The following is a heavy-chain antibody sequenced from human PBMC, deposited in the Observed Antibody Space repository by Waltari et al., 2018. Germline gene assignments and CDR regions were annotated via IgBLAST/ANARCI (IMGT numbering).Heavy chain of an antibody. CDR1: GGSFSGYY. V-gene: IGHV4-34*01. CDR2: INHIGST. Sequence: QVQLQQWGAGLLTPSETLSLPCAVYGGSFSGYYWSWIRQPPGKGLEWIGEINHIGSTNYNPSLKSRVTISVDTSKNQFSLKLSSVTAADTAVYYCARTRGIAAAGTAFDIWGQGTMVTVSS. J-gene: IGHJ3*02. CDR3: ARTRGIAAAGTAFDI. D-gene: IGHD6-13*01.